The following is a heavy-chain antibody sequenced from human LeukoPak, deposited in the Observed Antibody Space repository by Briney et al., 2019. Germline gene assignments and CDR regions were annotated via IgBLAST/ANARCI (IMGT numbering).Heavy chain of an antibody. CDR3: ARASSWYSDAFDI. CDR1: GGSISSYY. Sequence: SETLSLTCTVSGGSISSYYWSWIRQPPGKGLEWIGYIYYSGSTYYNPSLKSRVTISVDTSKNQFSLKLSSVTAADTAVYYCARASSWYSDAFDIWGQGTMVTVSS. D-gene: IGHD6-13*01. CDR2: IYYSGST. J-gene: IGHJ3*02. V-gene: IGHV4-59*12.